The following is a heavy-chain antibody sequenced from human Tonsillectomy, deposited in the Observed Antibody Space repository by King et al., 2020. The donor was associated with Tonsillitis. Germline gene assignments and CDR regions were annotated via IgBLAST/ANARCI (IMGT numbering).Heavy chain of an antibody. J-gene: IGHJ4*02. V-gene: IGHV5-10-1*03. Sequence: QLVQSGAEAKKPGESLRISCKGSRYTFTSDWIIWVRQMPGKGLECMGMIDPTDSYTNYSPSFQGLISISVDKSLTTAYLHWRSLNASDTATYYCALYNGYGNNHVDYWGQGTLVTVSP. CDR1: RYTFTSDW. CDR3: ALYNGYGNNHVDY. D-gene: IGHD2-2*03. CDR2: IDPTDSYT.